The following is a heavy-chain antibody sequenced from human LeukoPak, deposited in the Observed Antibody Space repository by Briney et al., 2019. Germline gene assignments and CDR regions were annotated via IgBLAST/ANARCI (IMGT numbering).Heavy chain of an antibody. CDR1: GDSVSSNSAA. CDR2: TYYRFKWYN. D-gene: IGHD6-13*01. Sequence: SQTLSLTCAISGDSVSSNSAAWNWIRQSPSRGLEWLGRTYYRFKWYNDYAVSVKSRITINPDTSKNQFSLQLNSVTPEDTAVYYCAREGEGSSWWSSSWYGPLFDYWGQGTLVTVSS. V-gene: IGHV6-1*01. J-gene: IGHJ4*02. CDR3: AREGEGSSWWSSSWYGPLFDY.